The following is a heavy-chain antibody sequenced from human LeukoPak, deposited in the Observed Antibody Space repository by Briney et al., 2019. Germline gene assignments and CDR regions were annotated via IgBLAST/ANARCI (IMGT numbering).Heavy chain of an antibody. J-gene: IGHJ5*02. CDR3: ASGNVGGNIVVVPAYL. V-gene: IGHV3-30-3*01. Sequence: GRSLRLSCAASGFTFSSYAMHWVRQAPGKGLEWVAVISYDGSNKYYADSVKGRFTISRDNSKNTLYLQMNSLRAKDTAVYYCASGNVGGNIVVVPAYLWGQGTLVTVSS. CDR2: ISYDGSNK. CDR1: GFTFSSYA. D-gene: IGHD2-2*01.